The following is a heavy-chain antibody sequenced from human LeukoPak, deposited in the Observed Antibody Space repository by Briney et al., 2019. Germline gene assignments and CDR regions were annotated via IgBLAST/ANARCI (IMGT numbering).Heavy chain of an antibody. CDR3: AKIDASITLIWGVIIHTFAI. V-gene: IGHV4-38-2*01. CDR1: GYSISSGYY. CDR2: IYHSGTT. D-gene: IGHD3-10*01. Sequence: SETLSLTCAVSGYSISSGYYWGWIRPPPGKGVEWSGIIYHSGTTHYNPSLKSRVTISVDASMNQFSLNLSSVTAADTAVYYCAKIDASITLIWGVIIHTFAIWGQGTMVTVSS. J-gene: IGHJ3*02.